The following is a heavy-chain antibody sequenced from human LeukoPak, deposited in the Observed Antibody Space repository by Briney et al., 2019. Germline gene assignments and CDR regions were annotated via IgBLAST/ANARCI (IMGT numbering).Heavy chain of an antibody. J-gene: IGHJ4*02. Sequence: SETLSLTCTVSGGSINSYYWSWIRQPAGKGLEWIGRIYTSGSTNYNPSLKSRVTVSVDTYKNQFSLKLSSVTAADTAVYYCARDGNSSPSYYFDYWGQGTLVTVSS. CDR3: ARDGNSSPSYYFDY. CDR2: IYTSGST. D-gene: IGHD3-22*01. V-gene: IGHV4-4*07. CDR1: GGSINSYY.